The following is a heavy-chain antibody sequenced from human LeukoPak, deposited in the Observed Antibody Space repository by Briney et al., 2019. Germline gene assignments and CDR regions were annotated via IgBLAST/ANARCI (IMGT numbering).Heavy chain of an antibody. D-gene: IGHD3-10*01. CDR1: GFTFSSSA. CDR2: ITSNGDRT. J-gene: IGHJ4*02. V-gene: IGHV3-64D*06. Sequence: GGSLRLSCSASGFTFSSSAMHWVRQAPGKGPEYVSTITSNGDRTHYADSVKGRFTISRDNSKNTLYLQMSSLRAEDTAVYYCAKDERFGEFPLGTFDCWGQGTLVTVSS. CDR3: AKDERFGEFPLGTFDC.